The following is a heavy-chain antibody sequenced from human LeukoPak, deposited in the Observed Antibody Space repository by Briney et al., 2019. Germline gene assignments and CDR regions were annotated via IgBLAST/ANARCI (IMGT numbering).Heavy chain of an antibody. CDR2: INPNSGDT. Sequence: ASVKVSCKASGYTFTGYYIHWVRQAPGQGLEWMGWINPNSGDTNYAQKFQGRVTMTRDTSINTAYMELSRLRSDDTAVYYCARDIGSGSYYWGQGALVTVSS. CDR3: ARDIGSGSYY. D-gene: IGHD3-10*01. J-gene: IGHJ4*02. CDR1: GYTFTGYY. V-gene: IGHV1-2*02.